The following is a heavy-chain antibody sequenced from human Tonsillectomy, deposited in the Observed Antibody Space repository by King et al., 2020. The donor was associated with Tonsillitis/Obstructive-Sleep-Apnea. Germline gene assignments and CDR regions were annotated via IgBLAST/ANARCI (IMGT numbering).Heavy chain of an antibody. Sequence: VQLVESGGGLVKPGGSLRLSCAASGFTFSAYYMSWVRQAPGKGLEWVSYIRSTSGYTNYADSVKGRFTISRDNAKNSLYLQINSLRAEDTAVYYCARRGSGSYLDYWGQGTLVTVSS. V-gene: IGHV3-11*05. J-gene: IGHJ4*02. D-gene: IGHD3-10*01. CDR1: GFTFSAYY. CDR2: IRSTSGYT. CDR3: ARRGSGSYLDY.